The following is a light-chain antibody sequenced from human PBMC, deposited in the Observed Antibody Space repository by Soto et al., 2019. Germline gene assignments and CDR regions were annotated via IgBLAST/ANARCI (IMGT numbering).Light chain of an antibody. CDR1: SIDISDYNY. V-gene: IGLV2-8*01. CDR3: SSYTGSSNFYV. Sequence: QSALTQPPSASGSPGQSVTISCTGTSIDISDYNYVSWYRQHPGKAPKLMIYEVSKRPSGVPDRFSGSKPGNTASLTVSGLQAEDEADYYCSSYTGSSNFYVFGTGTKVTVL. CDR2: EVS. J-gene: IGLJ1*01.